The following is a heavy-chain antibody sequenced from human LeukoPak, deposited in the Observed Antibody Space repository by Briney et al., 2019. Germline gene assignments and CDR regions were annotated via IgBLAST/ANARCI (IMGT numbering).Heavy chain of an antibody. CDR3: SKGTGYNYEAGIDF. V-gene: IGHV3-30*18. CDR2: ISYQGDHK. J-gene: IGHJ4*02. Sequence: GRSLRLSCQASGFIFSAYGMHWVRQSPGKGLEWVAVISYQGDHKNYADSVKGRFTISRDNSRNTLYLHINSLRADDTAVYYCSKGTGYNYEAGIDFWGQGTLVTVSS. D-gene: IGHD3-22*01. CDR1: GFIFSAYG.